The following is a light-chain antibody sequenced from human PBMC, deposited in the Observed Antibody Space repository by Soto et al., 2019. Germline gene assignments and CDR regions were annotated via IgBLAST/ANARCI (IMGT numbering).Light chain of an antibody. J-gene: IGKJ1*01. Sequence: EIVLTQSPGTLSLSPGERATLSCRASQSVSSNYLAWYQQKPGQAPRLVIYGASSRATGIPDRFSGSGSGTDFTLTISRLEPEDFAVDYWQQYGSSPRTFGQGTKVEIK. CDR3: QQYGSSPRT. CDR1: QSVSSNY. CDR2: GAS. V-gene: IGKV3-20*01.